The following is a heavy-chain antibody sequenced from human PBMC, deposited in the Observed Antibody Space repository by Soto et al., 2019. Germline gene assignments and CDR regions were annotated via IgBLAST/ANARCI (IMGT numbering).Heavy chain of an antibody. CDR3: AKDSSIHPFDY. J-gene: IGHJ4*02. CDR1: GFTFSTYV. Sequence: QVQLVESGGGVVQPGTSLRLSCAASGFTFSTYVRHWVRQSPGKGLEWVSFISHDGSKKQCADSVKGRFSISRDNSKYMLYLQMDSLRLEDTAVYYCAKDSSIHPFDYWGQGALVAVSS. CDR2: ISHDGSKK. D-gene: IGHD2-2*01. V-gene: IGHV3-30*18.